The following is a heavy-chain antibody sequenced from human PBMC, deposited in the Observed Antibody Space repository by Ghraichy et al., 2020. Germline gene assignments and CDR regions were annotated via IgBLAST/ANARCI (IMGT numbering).Heavy chain of an antibody. V-gene: IGHV3-23*01. D-gene: IGHD1-26*01. J-gene: IGHJ1*01. CDR1: GFTFSSYA. CDR3: AKDWPIVSGSYIVGYYQH. Sequence: GGSLRLSCAASGFTFSSYAMSWVRQAPGKGLEWVSAISGSGGSTYYADSVKGRFTISRDNSKNTLYLQMNSLRAEDTAVYYCAKDWPIVSGSYIVGYYQHWGQGTLVTVSS. CDR2: ISGSGGST.